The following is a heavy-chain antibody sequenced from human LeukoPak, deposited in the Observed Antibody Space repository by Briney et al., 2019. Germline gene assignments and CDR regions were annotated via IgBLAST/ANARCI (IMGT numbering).Heavy chain of an antibody. CDR1: GGSINGYY. D-gene: IGHD5-24*01. J-gene: IGHJ4*02. V-gene: IGHV4-59*08. Sequence: SETLSLTCTVSGGSINGYYWSWIRQPPGKGLEWIGYIYYSGSTNSNPSLKSRVTISVDTSKNQFSLKLSSVTAADTAVYYCARHVKDGYNYLDYWGQGTLVTVSS. CDR2: IYYSGST. CDR3: ARHVKDGYNYLDY.